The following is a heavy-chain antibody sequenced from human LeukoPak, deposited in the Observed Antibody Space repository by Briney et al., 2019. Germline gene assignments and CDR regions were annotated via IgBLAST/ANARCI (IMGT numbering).Heavy chain of an antibody. J-gene: IGHJ5*02. V-gene: IGHV4-34*01. D-gene: IGHD2-15*01. CDR2: INHSGST. CDR3: AREVVVAARAMRGHVWLDP. CDR1: GGSFSGYY. Sequence: SETLSLTCAVYGGSFSGYYWSWIRQPPGKGLEWIGEINHSGSTNYNPSLKSRVTISVDTSKNQFSLKLSSVTAADTAVYYCAREVVVAARAMRGHVWLDPWGQGTLVTVSS.